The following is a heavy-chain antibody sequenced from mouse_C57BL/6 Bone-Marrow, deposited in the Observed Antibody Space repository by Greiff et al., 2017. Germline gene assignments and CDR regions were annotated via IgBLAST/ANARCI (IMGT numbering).Heavy chain of an antibody. CDR1: GYSITSGYY. D-gene: IGHD1-1*01. Sequence: EVQLVESGPGLVKPSQSLSLTCSVTGYSITSGYYWNWIRQFPGNKLEWMGYISYSGSNNYNPSLKNRISITRDTSKNKFFRKLNSVTTDDTATEYSAVYYGSSYGYFEVWGTGTTVTVSS. J-gene: IGHJ1*03. CDR3: AVYYGSSYGYFEV. CDR2: ISYSGSN. V-gene: IGHV3-6*01.